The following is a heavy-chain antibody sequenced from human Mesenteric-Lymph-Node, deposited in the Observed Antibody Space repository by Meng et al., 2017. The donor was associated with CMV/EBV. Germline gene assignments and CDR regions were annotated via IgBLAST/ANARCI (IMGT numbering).Heavy chain of an antibody. CDR2: IYPGDYDT. V-gene: IGHV5-51*01. CDR3: ARSNTYYGMDV. J-gene: IGHJ6*02. CDR1: GYSFTSYW. Sequence: GESLKISCKGFGYSFTSYWIGWVRQKPGKGLEWMGIIYPGDYDTRYTPSFQGQVTISADKSINTAYLQWSSLTASDTAIYYCARSNTYYGMDVWGQGTTVTVSS.